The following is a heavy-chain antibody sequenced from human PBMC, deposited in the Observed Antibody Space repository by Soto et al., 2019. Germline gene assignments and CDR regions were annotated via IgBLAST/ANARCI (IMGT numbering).Heavy chain of an antibody. CDR2: IYATGTT. CDR3: VRDRTQTLRNWFDP. Sequence: SETLSLTSTVSGASISGFYWSWIRTSAGKGLEWIGRIYATGTTDCNPSLKSRVMMSVDTSKKQFSLKLRSVTAADTAVYYCVRDRTQTLRNWFDPWGQGISVTVS. V-gene: IGHV4-4*07. D-gene: IGHD1-1*01. J-gene: IGHJ5*02. CDR1: GASISGFY.